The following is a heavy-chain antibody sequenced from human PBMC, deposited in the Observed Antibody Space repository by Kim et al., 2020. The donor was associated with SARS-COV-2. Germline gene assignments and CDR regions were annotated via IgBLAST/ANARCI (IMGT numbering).Heavy chain of an antibody. D-gene: IGHD5-12*01. CDR1: GGTFSSYA. CDR3: ASPTGYSGYDNWFDP. CDR2: IIPILGIA. V-gene: IGHV1-69*04. J-gene: IGHJ5*02. Sequence: SVKVSCKASGGTFSSYAISWVRQAPGQGLEWMGRIIPILGIANYAQKFQGRVTITADKSTSTAYMELSSLRSEETAVYYCASPTGYSGYDNWFDPWGQG.